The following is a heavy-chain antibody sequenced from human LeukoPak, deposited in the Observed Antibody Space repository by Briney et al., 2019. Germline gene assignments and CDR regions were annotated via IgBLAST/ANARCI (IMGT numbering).Heavy chain of an antibody. D-gene: IGHD4-23*01. CDR2: INPSGGST. CDR3: ARDGGNSARSFDI. V-gene: IGHV1-46*01. J-gene: IGHJ3*02. CDR1: GYTFTSYY. Sequence: VASVKVSCKASGYTFTSYYMHWVRQAPGQGLEGMGIINPSGGSTSYAQKFQGRVTMTRDMSTSTVYMELSSLRSEDTAVYYCARDGGNSARSFDIWGQGTMVTVSS.